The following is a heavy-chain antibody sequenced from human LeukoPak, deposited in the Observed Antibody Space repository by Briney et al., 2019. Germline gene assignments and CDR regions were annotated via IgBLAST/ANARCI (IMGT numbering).Heavy chain of an antibody. CDR3: ARGANELDY. V-gene: IGHV3-20*04. CDR1: GFTFDDYG. Sequence: GGSLRLSCAASGFTFDDYGMTWVRQAPGKGLEWVSGITSNGGGTGYADSVKGRFTISRDKAKNSPYLQMNSLRAEDTALYYCARGANELDYWGLGTLVTVSS. CDR2: ITSNGGGT. J-gene: IGHJ4*02.